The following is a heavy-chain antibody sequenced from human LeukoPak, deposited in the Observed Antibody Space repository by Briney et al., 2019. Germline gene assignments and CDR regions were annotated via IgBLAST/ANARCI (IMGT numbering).Heavy chain of an antibody. D-gene: IGHD3-22*01. J-gene: IGHJ4*02. CDR1: GGSISSSNW. CDR2: IYYSGST. Sequence: PSETLSLTCAVSGGSISSSNWWSWVRQPPGKGLEWIGSIYYSGSTYYNPSLKSRVTISVDTSKNQFSLKLSSVTAADTAVYYCARHDGFYYDSSGYLFDYWGQGTLVTVSS. V-gene: IGHV4-4*02. CDR3: ARHDGFYYDSSGYLFDY.